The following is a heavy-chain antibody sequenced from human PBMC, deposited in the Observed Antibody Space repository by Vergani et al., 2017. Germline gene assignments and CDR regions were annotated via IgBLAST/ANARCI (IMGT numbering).Heavy chain of an antibody. V-gene: IGHV1-69*01. Sequence: QVQLVQSGAEVKKPGSSVKVSCKASGGTFSSYAISWVRQAPGQGLEWMGGIIPIFGTANYAQKFQGRVTITADESTSTAYMELSSLRSEDTAVYYCARDNLRYCSSTSCRQGAFDIWGQGTTVTVSS. D-gene: IGHD2-2*01. J-gene: IGHJ3*02. CDR2: IIPIFGTA. CDR1: GGTFSSYA. CDR3: ARDNLRYCSSTSCRQGAFDI.